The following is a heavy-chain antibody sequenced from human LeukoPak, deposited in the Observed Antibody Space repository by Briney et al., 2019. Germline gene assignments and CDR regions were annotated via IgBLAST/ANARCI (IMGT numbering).Heavy chain of an antibody. V-gene: IGHV4-34*01. CDR2: INHSGST. CDR1: GGSFSGYY. J-gene: IGHJ4*02. Sequence: SETLSLTCAVYGGSFSGYYWSWIRQPPGEGLEWIGEINHSGSTNYNPSLKSRVTISVDTSKNQFSLKLSSVTAADTAVYYCARAPQYYDFWSGYYINPDKTIDYWGQGTLVTVSS. CDR3: ARAPQYYDFWSGYYINPDKTIDY. D-gene: IGHD3-3*01.